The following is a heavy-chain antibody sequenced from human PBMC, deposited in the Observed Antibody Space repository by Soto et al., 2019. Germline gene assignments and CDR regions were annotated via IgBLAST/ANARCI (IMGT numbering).Heavy chain of an antibody. J-gene: IGHJ4*02. Sequence: ASVKVSCKAFGYTFTNYDINWVRQATGQGLEWMGWMNPNSGNTGYAQKFQGRVTMTRNTSISTAYIELASLRSEDTAVYYCEKAHPRLLNSVGWGSYYGYWGRG. CDR3: EKAHPRLLNSVGWGSYYGY. D-gene: IGHD3-10*01. V-gene: IGHV1-8*01. CDR1: GYTFTNYD. CDR2: MNPNSGNT.